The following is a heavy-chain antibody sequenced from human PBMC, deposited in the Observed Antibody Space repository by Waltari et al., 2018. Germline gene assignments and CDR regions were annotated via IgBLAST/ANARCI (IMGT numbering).Heavy chain of an antibody. CDR1: GGSISSSSYY. CDR3: ARHQGFGVVIISGWFDP. J-gene: IGHJ5*02. Sequence: QLQLQESGPGLVKPSETLSLTCTFSGGSISSSSYYWGWIRQHPGKGLEWIGSIYYSGSTSYNPSLKSRVTISVDTSKNQFSLKLSSVTAADTAVYYCARHQGFGVVIISGWFDPWGQGTLVTVSS. CDR2: IYYSGST. D-gene: IGHD3-3*01. V-gene: IGHV4-39*01.